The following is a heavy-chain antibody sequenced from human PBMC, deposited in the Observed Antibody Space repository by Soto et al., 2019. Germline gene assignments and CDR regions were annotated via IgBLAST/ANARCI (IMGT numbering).Heavy chain of an antibody. CDR3: ARGDFYSGDL. Sequence: EVQLVESGGGLVQPGGSLRLSCVASGFTFRSYWMSWVRQAPGKGLEWVANINEDEREKNYVDSVKGRFTISRDNAKNSLYLQMNSLRAEDTAMYFCARGDFYSGDLWGQGTLVTVSP. CDR1: GFTFRSYW. CDR2: INEDEREK. D-gene: IGHD4-4*01. J-gene: IGHJ5*02. V-gene: IGHV3-7*05.